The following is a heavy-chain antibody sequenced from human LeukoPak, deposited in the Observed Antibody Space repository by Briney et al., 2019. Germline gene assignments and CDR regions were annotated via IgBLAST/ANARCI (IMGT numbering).Heavy chain of an antibody. D-gene: IGHD3-22*01. Sequence: SSETLSLTCTVSGGSISSGDLHWGWIRQPPGKGLEWIGYISYSGSTNYNPSLKSRVTISVDTSKNQFSLKLSSVTAADTAVYYCARHPSYYDRIDYWGQGTLVTVSS. J-gene: IGHJ4*02. CDR1: GGSISSGDLH. CDR3: ARHPSYYDRIDY. CDR2: ISYSGST. V-gene: IGHV4-61*05.